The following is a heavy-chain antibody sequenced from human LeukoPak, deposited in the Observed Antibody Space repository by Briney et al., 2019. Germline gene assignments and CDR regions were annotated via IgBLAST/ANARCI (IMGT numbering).Heavy chain of an antibody. V-gene: IGHV3-21*01. CDR3: ARDVGGWFDP. Sequence: GGSLRLSCAASGFTFSSYSMNWVRQAPGKGLEWVSSISSSSSYIYSADSVKGRFTISRDNAKNSLYLQMNSLRAEDTAVYYCARDVGGWFDPWGQGPLVTVSS. J-gene: IGHJ5*02. CDR1: GFTFSSYS. D-gene: IGHD1-26*01. CDR2: ISSSSSYI.